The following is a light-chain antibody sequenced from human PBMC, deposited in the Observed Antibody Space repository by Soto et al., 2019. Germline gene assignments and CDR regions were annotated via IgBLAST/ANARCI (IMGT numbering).Light chain of an antibody. Sequence: QSVLTQPASVSGSPGQSITISCTGTSSDVGAYNFVSWHQQHPGKAPKLMIYNVYDRPSGISYRFSGSKSGNTASLTISGLQGEDEADYYCSAYTVSRTYVFGPGTKVTGL. CDR2: NVY. CDR3: SAYTVSRTYV. CDR1: SSDVGAYNF. J-gene: IGLJ1*01. V-gene: IGLV2-14*03.